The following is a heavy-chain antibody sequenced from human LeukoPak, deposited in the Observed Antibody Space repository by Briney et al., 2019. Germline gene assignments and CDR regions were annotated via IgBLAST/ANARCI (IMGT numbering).Heavy chain of an antibody. CDR2: VYYSGST. D-gene: IGHD6-19*01. CDR1: GYSTTIGSS. Sequence: TSETLSLTCTVSGYSTTIGSSRGWTRQPPGKGREGIGRVYYSGSTYYNPSLKSRVTISVDTSKNQFSLKLSSVTAADTAVYYCARDLEEGYSSGWYARWGQGTLVTVSA. V-gene: IGHV4-38-2*02. J-gene: IGHJ5*02. CDR3: ARDLEEGYSSGWYAR.